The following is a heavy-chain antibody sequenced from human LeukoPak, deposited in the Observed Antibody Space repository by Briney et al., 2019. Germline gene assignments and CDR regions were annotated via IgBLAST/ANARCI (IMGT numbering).Heavy chain of an antibody. Sequence: SVKVSCKASGYTFTGYYMHWVRQAPGQGLEWMGRIIPILGIANYAQKFQGRVTITADKSTSTAYMELSSLRSEDTAVYYCARDAVVVFTFDYWGQGTLVTVSS. D-gene: IGHD3-22*01. CDR2: IIPILGIA. V-gene: IGHV1-69*04. J-gene: IGHJ4*02. CDR3: ARDAVVVFTFDY. CDR1: GYTFTGYY.